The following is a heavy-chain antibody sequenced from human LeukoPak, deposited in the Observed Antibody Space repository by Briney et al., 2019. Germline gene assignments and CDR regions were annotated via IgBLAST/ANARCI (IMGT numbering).Heavy chain of an antibody. V-gene: IGHV4-34*01. Sequence: KRSETLSLPCAVYIDSFSNYHWNWIRQTPAKGMKWIGEVNESGGTNISPSLRSRVILSVDTSKNQFSLKLISVTVADTAIYYCARGQGATVPQVGKNWFDPWGQGTRVTVSS. CDR3: ARGQGATVPQVGKNWFDP. CDR1: IDSFSNYH. J-gene: IGHJ5*02. D-gene: IGHD1-26*01. CDR2: VNESGGT.